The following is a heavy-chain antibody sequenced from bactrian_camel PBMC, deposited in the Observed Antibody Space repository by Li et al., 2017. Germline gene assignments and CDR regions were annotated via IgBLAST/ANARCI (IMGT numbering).Heavy chain of an antibody. J-gene: IGHJ6*01. D-gene: IGHD2*01. V-gene: IGHV3S25*01. Sequence: QLVESGGGLVQPGGSLRLSCAASGFTFSNYWMSWVRQAPGKGLEWVSSISEGGGTSYYADSVKGRFTCSRENAQNTVYLQMNSLKPEDTAVYYCARGGNSGFDYWGQGTQVTVS. CDR1: GFTFSNYW. CDR2: ISEGGGTS. CDR3: ARGGNSGFDY.